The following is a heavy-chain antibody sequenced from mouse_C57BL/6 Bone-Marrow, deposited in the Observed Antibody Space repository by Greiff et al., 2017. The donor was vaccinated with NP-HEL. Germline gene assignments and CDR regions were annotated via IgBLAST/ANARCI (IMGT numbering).Heavy chain of an antibody. D-gene: IGHD1-1*01. J-gene: IGHJ1*03. CDR1: GYTFTSYW. Sequence: QVQLQQPGAELVKPGASVKLSCKASGYTFTSYWMHWVKQRPGQGLEWIGMIHPNSGSTNYNEKFKSKATLTVDKSSSTAYMQLSSLTSEDSAVYYCARVTTVVATNDWYFDVWGTGTTVTVSS. CDR3: ARVTTVVATNDWYFDV. CDR2: IHPNSGST. V-gene: IGHV1-64*01.